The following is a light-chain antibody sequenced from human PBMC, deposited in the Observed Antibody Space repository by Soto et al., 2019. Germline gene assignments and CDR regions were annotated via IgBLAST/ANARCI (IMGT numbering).Light chain of an antibody. V-gene: IGKV3-15*01. J-gene: IGKJ5*01. Sequence: ELVMTQYQAILSVSAGEIDTLCRRASQSVSSNLAWYQQKPGQAPRLLIYGASTRATGIPARFSGSGSGTEFTLTISSLQSEDVAVYYCQQYNTLITFGQGTRLEIK. CDR3: QQYNTLIT. CDR2: GAS. CDR1: QSVSSN.